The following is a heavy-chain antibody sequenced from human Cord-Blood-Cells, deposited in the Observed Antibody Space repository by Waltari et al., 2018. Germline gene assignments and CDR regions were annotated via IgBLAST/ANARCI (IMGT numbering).Heavy chain of an antibody. V-gene: IGHV3-73*02. CDR2: IRSKANSYAT. CDR3: TRSYDILTGYYAFDI. Sequence: EVQLVESGGGLVQPGGSLQLCCAASPFPFRRSALHWICQSAAQGLEWVGRIRSKANSYATAYAASVKGRFTISKDDSKNTAYLQMNSLKTEDTAVYYCTRSYDILTGYYAFDIWGQGTMVTVSS. D-gene: IGHD3-9*01. J-gene: IGHJ3*02. CDR1: PFPFRRSA.